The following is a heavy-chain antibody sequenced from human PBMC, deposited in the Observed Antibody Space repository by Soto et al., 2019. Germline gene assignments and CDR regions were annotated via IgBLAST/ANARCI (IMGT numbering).Heavy chain of an antibody. CDR2: IYPGDSDT. V-gene: IGHV5-51*01. D-gene: IGHD4-17*01. J-gene: IGHJ4*02. CDR1: GYSFTSYW. CDR3: ARPGYGDHIPYYFDY. Sequence: GESLKISCKGSGYSFTSYWIGWVRQMPGKGLEWMGIIYPGDSDTRYSPSFQGQVTISADKSISTAYLQWSSLKASDTAMYYCARPGYGDHIPYYFDYWGQGTLVTVSS.